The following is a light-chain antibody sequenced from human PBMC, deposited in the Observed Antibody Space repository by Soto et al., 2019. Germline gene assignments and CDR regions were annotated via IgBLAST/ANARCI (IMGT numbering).Light chain of an antibody. CDR1: QTISRNY. J-gene: IGKJ1*01. CDR2: GAS. V-gene: IGKV3-20*01. CDR3: QQYGGPVPWT. Sequence: EVVLTQSPGTLSLSPGERATVSCRASQTISRNYLAWYQKKPGQAPRLLIYGASTRATGIPDRFTGSGSGTDFTLTIARLDPEDFAVYYCQQYGGPVPWTFGQGTKVEV.